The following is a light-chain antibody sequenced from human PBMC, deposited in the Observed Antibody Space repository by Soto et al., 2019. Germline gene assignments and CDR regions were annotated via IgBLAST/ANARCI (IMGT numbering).Light chain of an antibody. J-gene: IGKJ4*01. Sequence: EIVLTQSPATLSLSPGERATLSCRASQSVSSYLAWYQQKPGQAPRLLIYDASNRATGIPARFSGSASGTDFSLTISSLEPEDFAVYYCQQRSNWPPVTLGGGTKVE. CDR3: QQRSNWPPVT. V-gene: IGKV3-11*01. CDR1: QSVSSY. CDR2: DAS.